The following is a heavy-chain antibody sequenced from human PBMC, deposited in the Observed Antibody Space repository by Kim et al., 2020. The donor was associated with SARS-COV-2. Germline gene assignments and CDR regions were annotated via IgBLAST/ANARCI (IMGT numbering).Heavy chain of an antibody. V-gene: IGHV4-39*07. CDR3: ARDTRGPTDY. CDR1: GGSISSSSYY. CDR2: IYYSGST. D-gene: IGHD1-26*01. J-gene: IGHJ4*02. Sequence: SETLSLTCTVSGGSISSSSYYWGWIRQPPGKGLEWIGSIYYSGSTYYNPSLKSRVTISVDTSKNQFSLKLSSVTAADTAVYYCARDTRGPTDYWGQGTLVTVSS.